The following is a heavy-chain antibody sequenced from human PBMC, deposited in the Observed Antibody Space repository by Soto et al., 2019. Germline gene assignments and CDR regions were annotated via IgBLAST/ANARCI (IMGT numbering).Heavy chain of an antibody. CDR1: GYTFTSYG. J-gene: IGHJ6*02. Sequence: XSVKVSCKASGYTFTSYGISWVRQAPGQGLEWMGWISAYNGNTNYAQKLQGRVTMTTDTSTSTAYMELRSLRSDDTAVYYCARDQGFLEWSTAYYYGMDVWGQGTTVTVSS. D-gene: IGHD3-3*01. CDR3: ARDQGFLEWSTAYYYGMDV. V-gene: IGHV1-18*04. CDR2: ISAYNGNT.